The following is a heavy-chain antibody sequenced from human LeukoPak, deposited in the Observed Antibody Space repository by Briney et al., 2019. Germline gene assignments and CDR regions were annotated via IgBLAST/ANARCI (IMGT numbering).Heavy chain of an antibody. D-gene: IGHD2-15*01. V-gene: IGHV3-66*04. Sequence: GGSLRLSCTVSGFTVSSNSMSWVRQAPGKGLEWVSFIYSDNTHYSDSVKGRFTISRDNSKNSLYLQMHSLRAEDTAVYYCGRQAAPDYWGQGTLVTVSS. CDR3: GRQAAPDY. CDR1: GFTVSSNS. CDR2: IYSDNT. J-gene: IGHJ4*02.